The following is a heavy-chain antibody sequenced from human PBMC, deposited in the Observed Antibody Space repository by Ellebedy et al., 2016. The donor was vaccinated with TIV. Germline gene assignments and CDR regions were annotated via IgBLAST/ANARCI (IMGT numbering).Heavy chain of an antibody. CDR3: ARALGSGPCY. D-gene: IGHD6-19*01. V-gene: IGHV3-7*01. Sequence: GGSLRLSXAASGFTFSSYWMSWVRQAPGKGLEWVANIKEDGSEKYYVDSVKGRFTISRDNVKNSVYLQMNNLRAEDTAVYYCARALGSGPCYWGQGTLVTVSS. CDR1: GFTFSSYW. J-gene: IGHJ4*02. CDR2: IKEDGSEK.